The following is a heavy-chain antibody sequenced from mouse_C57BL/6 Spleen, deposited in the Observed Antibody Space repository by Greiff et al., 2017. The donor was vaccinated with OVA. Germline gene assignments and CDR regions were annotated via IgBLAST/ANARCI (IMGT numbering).Heavy chain of an antibody. V-gene: IGHV1-64*01. CDR3: ARWGYSKRFDY. Sequence: QVQLQQPGAELVKPGASVKLSCKASGYTFTSYWMHWVKQRPGQGLEWIGMIHPNSGSTNYNEKFKSKATLTVDKSSSTAHMQLSSLTSEDSAVYDCARWGYSKRFDYWGQGTTLTVSS. CDR1: GYTFTSYW. J-gene: IGHJ2*01. CDR2: IHPNSGST. D-gene: IGHD2-5*01.